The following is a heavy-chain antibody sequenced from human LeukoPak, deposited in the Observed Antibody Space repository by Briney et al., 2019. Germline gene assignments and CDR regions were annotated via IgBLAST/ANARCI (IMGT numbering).Heavy chain of an antibody. CDR1: GGSISSYY. V-gene: IGHV4-59*01. Sequence: PSETLSLTCTVSGGSISSYYWSWIRQPPGKGLEWIGYIYYSGSTNYNPSLKSRVTISVDTSKNRFSLKLSSVTAADTAVYYCARFSPYYYYGMDVWGQGTTVAVSS. CDR3: ARFSPYYYYGMDV. D-gene: IGHD2/OR15-2a*01. CDR2: IYYSGST. J-gene: IGHJ6*02.